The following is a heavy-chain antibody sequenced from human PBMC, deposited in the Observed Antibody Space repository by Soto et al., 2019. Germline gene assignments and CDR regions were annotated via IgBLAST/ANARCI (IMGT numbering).Heavy chain of an antibody. V-gene: IGHV4-34*01. CDR1: GGSFSGYY. D-gene: IGHD6-19*01. CDR2: INHSGST. CDR3: ARVDSRGWYVDY. J-gene: IGHJ4*02. Sequence: QVQLQQWGAGLLKPSETLSLTCAVYGGSFSGYYWSWIRQPPGKGLEWIGEINHSGSTNYNPSLKSRVTISGDTSKTQFSLKLSSVTAADTAVYYCARVDSRGWYVDYWGQGTLLTVSS.